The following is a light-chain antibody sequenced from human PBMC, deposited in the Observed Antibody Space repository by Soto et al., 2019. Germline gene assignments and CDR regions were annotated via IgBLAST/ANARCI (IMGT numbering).Light chain of an antibody. CDR3: QQYNNWPT. J-gene: IGKJ3*01. Sequence: EIVMTQSPATLSVSPGERATLSCRASQSLSSHLAWYQQKPGQAPRLLIYGASTRATGIPARFSGSGSGTELTLTISSLQSEDFAVSYCQQYNNWPTFGPGTKVAIK. CDR1: QSLSSH. CDR2: GAS. V-gene: IGKV3-15*01.